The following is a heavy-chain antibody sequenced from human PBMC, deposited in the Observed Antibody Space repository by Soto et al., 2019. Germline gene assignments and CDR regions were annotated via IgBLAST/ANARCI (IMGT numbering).Heavy chain of an antibody. CDR1: GYSFTSYW. V-gene: IGHV5-51*01. CDR3: ARRRGQWLVLGYNWFDP. J-gene: IGHJ5*02. CDR2: IWPGDSDT. Sequence: GESLKISCKGSGYSFTSYWIGWVRQMHGKGLEWMGIIWPGDSDTTYSPTFQRQVPIPAANSTSTAYLQWSSLKASDTAMYYCARRRGQWLVLGYNWFDPWGQGTLVTVSS. D-gene: IGHD6-19*01.